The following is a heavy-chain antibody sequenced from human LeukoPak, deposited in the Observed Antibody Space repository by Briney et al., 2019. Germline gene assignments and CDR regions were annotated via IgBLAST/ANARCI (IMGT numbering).Heavy chain of an antibody. CDR1: GFTFGSYG. J-gene: IGHJ3*02. CDR3: AREPGGTYPDAFDI. CDR2: ISSSSYYI. Sequence: PGGSLRLSCAASGFTFGSYGMNWVRQAPGKGLEWVSSISSSSYYIYYVDSVKGRFTISRDNARNSLSLQMNSLRAEDTAVYYCAREPGGTYPDAFDIWGQGTMVTVSS. V-gene: IGHV3-21*01. D-gene: IGHD1-26*01.